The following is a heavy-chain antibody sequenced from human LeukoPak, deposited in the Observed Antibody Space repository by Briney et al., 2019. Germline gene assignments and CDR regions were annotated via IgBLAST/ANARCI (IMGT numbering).Heavy chain of an antibody. CDR1: GGSISSTNW. CDR3: ARDYRGYSYGYRGGFDY. V-gene: IGHV4-4*02. CDR2: IYHSGST. J-gene: IGHJ4*02. Sequence: SETLSLTCAVSGGSISSTNWWSWVRQPPGKGLEWIGEIYHSGSTNYNPSLKSRVTMSVDKSKNQFSLKLSSVTAADTAVYYCARDYRGYSYGYRGGFDYWGQGTLVTVSS. D-gene: IGHD5-18*01.